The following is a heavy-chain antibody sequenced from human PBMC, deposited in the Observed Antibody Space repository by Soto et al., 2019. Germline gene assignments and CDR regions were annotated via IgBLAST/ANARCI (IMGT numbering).Heavy chain of an antibody. Sequence: VSAGTMSRFTHYRGWSRQPPDQELDWIGTVYYNENTYYNPSLKSRVTITVDTAKNQFSLNLRSVTAADTAMYFCALRERHPPSPSLVPSW. J-gene: IGHJ5*01. CDR3: ALRERHPPSPSLVPS. CDR1: AGTMSRFTHY. CDR2: VYYNENT. D-gene: IGHD1-1*01. V-gene: IGHV4-39*01.